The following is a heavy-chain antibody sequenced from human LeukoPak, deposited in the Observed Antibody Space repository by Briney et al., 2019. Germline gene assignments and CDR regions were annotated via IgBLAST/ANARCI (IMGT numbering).Heavy chain of an antibody. CDR1: GGSISSSCYY. D-gene: IGHD6-13*01. J-gene: IGHJ3*02. V-gene: IGHV4-39*07. Sequence: SETLSLTCTVSGGSISSSCYYWGWIRQPPGKGLEWIGGIYYSGSTYYNPSLKSRVTISVDTSKDQFSLKLSSVTAADTAVYYCARARYSLDAFDIWGQGTMVTVSS. CDR3: ARARYSLDAFDI. CDR2: IYYSGST.